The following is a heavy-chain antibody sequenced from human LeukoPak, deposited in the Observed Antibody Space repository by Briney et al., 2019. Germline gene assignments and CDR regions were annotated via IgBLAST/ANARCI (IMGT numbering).Heavy chain of an antibody. Sequence: PGGSLRLSCAASGFTFSNYWMSWVRQAPGKGLEWVAYMKGDGSEKHYVDSMKGRFTISRDNSKNTLYLQMNSLRAEDTAVYYCAKGRSLGDYWGQGTLVTVSS. V-gene: IGHV3-7*03. D-gene: IGHD6-13*01. CDR1: GFTFSNYW. CDR3: AKGRSLGDY. J-gene: IGHJ4*02. CDR2: MKGDGSEK.